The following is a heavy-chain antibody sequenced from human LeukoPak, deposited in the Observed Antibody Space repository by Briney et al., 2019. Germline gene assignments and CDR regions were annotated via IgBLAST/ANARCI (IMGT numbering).Heavy chain of an antibody. CDR1: GFTFSSYE. Sequence: GGSLRLSCAASGFTFSSYEVKWVRQAPGKGLEWVSYISSGGSTTYYADSVKGRFTISRDNAKNSLCLQMNSLRAEDTAVYYCARVQQPSGIQGYYYGMDVWGQGSTVTVSS. CDR2: ISSGGSTT. V-gene: IGHV3-48*03. CDR3: ARVQQPSGIQGYYYGMDV. J-gene: IGHJ6*02. D-gene: IGHD6-13*01.